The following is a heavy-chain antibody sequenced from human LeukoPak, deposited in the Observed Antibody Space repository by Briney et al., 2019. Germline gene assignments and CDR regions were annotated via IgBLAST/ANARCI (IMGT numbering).Heavy chain of an antibody. V-gene: IGHV1-2*06. CDR2: INPNSGGT. J-gene: IGHJ4*02. CDR3: AREGAGRDGYNLMFGY. D-gene: IGHD5-24*01. CDR1: GYTFTGYY. Sequence: ASVKVSCKASGYTFTGYYMHWVRQAPGQGLEWMGRINPNSGGTNYAQKFQGRVTMTRDTSISTAYMELSRLRSDDTAVYYCAREGAGRDGYNLMFGYWGQGTLVTVSS.